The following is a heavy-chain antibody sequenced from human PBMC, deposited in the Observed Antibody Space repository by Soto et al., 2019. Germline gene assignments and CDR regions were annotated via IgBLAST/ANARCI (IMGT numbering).Heavy chain of an antibody. D-gene: IGHD2-15*01. V-gene: IGHV4-39*01. CDR3: ARMVVAALNRYYYYGMDV. J-gene: IGHJ6*02. CDR1: GGSISSSSCC. Sequence: SVTLSVTWTVAGGSISSSSCCWGWIRQPPGKGLEWIGSIYYSGSTYYDPSLKSRVTISVDTSKNQFSLKLSSVTAADTAVYYCARMVVAALNRYYYYGMDVWGQGTTVTVSS. CDR2: IYYSGST.